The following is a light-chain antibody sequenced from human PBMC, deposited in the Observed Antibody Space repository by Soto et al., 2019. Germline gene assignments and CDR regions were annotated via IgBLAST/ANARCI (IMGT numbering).Light chain of an antibody. Sequence: DIQMTQSPSSLSASVRDRVTITCRASQSISSYLNWYQQKPRKAPKLLIYATSSLQSGVPSRFSGSGSGTDFTLTISSLQPEDFATYYWQQSYSTPQLTFGGGNKVEIK. J-gene: IGKJ4*01. V-gene: IGKV1-39*01. CDR2: ATS. CDR3: QQSYSTPQLT. CDR1: QSISSY.